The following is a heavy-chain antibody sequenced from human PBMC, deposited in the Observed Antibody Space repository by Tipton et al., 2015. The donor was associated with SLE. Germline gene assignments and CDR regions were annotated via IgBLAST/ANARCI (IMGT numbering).Heavy chain of an antibody. CDR3: ARQRLRLLSPLDA. CDR1: GDSISTTTSY. D-gene: IGHD3-10*01. CDR2: IYFSGSAYST. Sequence: TLSLTCTVSGDSISTTTSYWGWIRQPPGKGLEWIGDIYFSGSAYSTYYNPSLKSRVTISVDKPENHFSLRLSAVTAADTAVYYCARQRLRLLSPLDAWGQGTTVTVS. V-gene: IGHV4-39*07. J-gene: IGHJ6*02.